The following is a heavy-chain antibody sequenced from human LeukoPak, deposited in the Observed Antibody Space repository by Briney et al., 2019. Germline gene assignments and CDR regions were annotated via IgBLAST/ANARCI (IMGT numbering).Heavy chain of an antibody. CDR1: GFTFSSYA. Sequence: PGGSLRLSCAASGFTFSSYAMSWVRQAPGKGLEWVSAISGSGGSTYYADSVKGRFTISRDNSKNTLYLQMNSLRAEDTAVYYCAKDSGYSYGYGMDVWGQGTTVTVSS. CDR3: AKDSGYSYGYGMDV. J-gene: IGHJ6*02. V-gene: IGHV3-23*01. D-gene: IGHD5-18*01. CDR2: ISGSGGST.